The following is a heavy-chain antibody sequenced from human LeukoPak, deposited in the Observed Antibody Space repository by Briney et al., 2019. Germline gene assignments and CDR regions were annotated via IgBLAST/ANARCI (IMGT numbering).Heavy chain of an antibody. J-gene: IGHJ4*02. D-gene: IGHD1-26*01. Sequence: SETLSLTCTVSGGSISSYYWSWIRQPPGKGLEWIGYIYYSGSTYYNPSLKSRVTISVDTSKNQFSLKLSSVTAADTAVYYCARLSWSYSWYYFDYWGQGTLFTVSS. CDR2: IYYSGST. CDR1: GGSISSYY. CDR3: ARLSWSYSWYYFDY. V-gene: IGHV4-30-4*01.